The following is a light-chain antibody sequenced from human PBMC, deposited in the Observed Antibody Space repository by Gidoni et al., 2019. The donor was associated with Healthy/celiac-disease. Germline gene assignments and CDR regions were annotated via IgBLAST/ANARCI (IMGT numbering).Light chain of an antibody. Sequence: DIVMTQSPLSLPVTPGGPASISCRSSQSLLHSNGDNDLDWYLQKPGQSPQLVIYLGSNRAAGVPDRLSGSGSGTDFTLKSSRVEAEDLGVHDCMQALQTTPTFGQGTRLEIK. J-gene: IGKJ5*01. CDR2: LGS. V-gene: IGKV2-28*01. CDR3: MQALQTTPT. CDR1: QSLLHSNGDND.